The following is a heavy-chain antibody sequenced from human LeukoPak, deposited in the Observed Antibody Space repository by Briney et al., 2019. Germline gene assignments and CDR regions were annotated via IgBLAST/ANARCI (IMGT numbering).Heavy chain of an antibody. V-gene: IGHV1-69*04. Sequence: GASVKVSCKASGGTFSSYAISWVRQAPGQGLEWMGRIIPILGIANYAQKFQGRVTITADKSTSTAYMELSSLRSEDTAVCYCARANPRPVSSSWSTYYYYGMDVWGQGTTVTVSS. J-gene: IGHJ6*02. CDR2: IIPILGIA. CDR1: GGTFSSYA. CDR3: ARANPRPVSSSWSTYYYYGMDV. D-gene: IGHD6-13*01.